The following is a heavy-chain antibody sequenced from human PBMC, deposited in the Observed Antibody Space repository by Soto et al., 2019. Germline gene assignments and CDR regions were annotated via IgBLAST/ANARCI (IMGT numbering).Heavy chain of an antibody. J-gene: IGHJ4*02. V-gene: IGHV6-1*01. CDR2: TYYRSKWYN. Sequence: SQTLSLTCAISGDSVSSNSAAWNWIRQSPSRGLEWLGRTYYRSKWYNDYAVSVKSRITINPDTSKNQFSLQLNSVTPEDTAVYYCAAKNLEWFHGPFDYWGPGTMVTVSS. D-gene: IGHD3-3*01. CDR1: GDSVSSNSAA. CDR3: AAKNLEWFHGPFDY.